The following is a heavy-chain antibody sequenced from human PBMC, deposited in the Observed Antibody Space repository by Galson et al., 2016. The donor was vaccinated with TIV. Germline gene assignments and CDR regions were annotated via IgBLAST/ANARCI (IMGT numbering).Heavy chain of an antibody. CDR1: GFIFSDYA. D-gene: IGHD2/OR15-2a*01. Sequence: SLRLSCAASGFIFSDYALSWVRQAPGKGLEWVSGIRGNGRETYYVDSVKGRFTISRVNSKNMLYLQMSSLRAETTALYYCAKDSFYDSEAFDAWGQGTMVTVSS. J-gene: IGHJ3*01. V-gene: IGHV3-23*01. CDR2: IRGNGRET. CDR3: AKDSFYDSEAFDA.